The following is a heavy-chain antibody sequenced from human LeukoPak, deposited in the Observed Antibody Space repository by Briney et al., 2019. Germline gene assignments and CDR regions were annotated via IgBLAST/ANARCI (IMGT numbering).Heavy chain of an antibody. CDR3: ATWAFYHGVDV. D-gene: IGHD1-26*01. Sequence: GGSLRLSCTASGFAFQAFEMHWVRQVPGKGLEWVSLIKSDGGKTDYADSVRGRFTISRDNGENSQYLQMNSLRSEDSALYYCATWAFYHGVDVWGQGTMVTVSS. V-gene: IGHV3-43*02. J-gene: IGHJ6*02. CDR1: GFAFQAFE. CDR2: IKSDGGKT.